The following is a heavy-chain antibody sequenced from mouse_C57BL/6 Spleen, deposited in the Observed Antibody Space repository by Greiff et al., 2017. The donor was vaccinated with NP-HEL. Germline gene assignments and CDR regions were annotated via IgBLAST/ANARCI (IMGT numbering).Heavy chain of an antibody. CDR1: GYTFTSYG. D-gene: IGHD1-1*01. CDR2: IYPRSGNT. CDR3: ARSPLYYYGSRDYAMDY. V-gene: IGHV1-81*01. Sequence: QVQLQQSGAELARPGASVKLSCKASGYTFTSYGISWVKQRTGQGLEWIGEIYPRSGNTYYNEKFKGKATLTADKSSSTAYMELRSLTSEDSAVYFCARSPLYYYGSRDYAMDYWGQGTSVTVSS. J-gene: IGHJ4*01.